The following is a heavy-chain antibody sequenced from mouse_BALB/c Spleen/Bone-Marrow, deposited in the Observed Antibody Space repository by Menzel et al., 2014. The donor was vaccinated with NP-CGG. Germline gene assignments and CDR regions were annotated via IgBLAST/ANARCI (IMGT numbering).Heavy chain of an antibody. D-gene: IGHD2-2*01. Sequence: VQLQQSGAGLVRPGASVTLSCKASGYTFTDYEMHWVKQTPVHGLEWIGAIDPETGGTAYNQKFKGKATLTADKSSNTAYLQLSSLTSEDTAVYYCAGGWLPSYARDYWGQGTSVTGSS. CDR1: GYTFTDYE. CDR2: IDPETGGT. V-gene: IGHV1-15*01. CDR3: AGGWLPSYARDY. J-gene: IGHJ4*01.